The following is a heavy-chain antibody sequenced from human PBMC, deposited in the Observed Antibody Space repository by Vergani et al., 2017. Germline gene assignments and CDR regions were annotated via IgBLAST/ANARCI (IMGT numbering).Heavy chain of an antibody. Sequence: QVQLVESGGGVVQPGGSLRLSCAASGFTFSSYGMHWVRQAPGKGLEWVAFIRYDGSNKYYADSVKGRFTISRDNSKNTLYLQMNSLRAEDTAVYYCAKDRQDIVVVPAAMTYYYYGMDVWGQGTTVTVSS. CDR1: GFTFSSYG. J-gene: IGHJ6*02. CDR2: IRYDGSNK. V-gene: IGHV3-30*02. CDR3: AKDRQDIVVVPAAMTYYYYGMDV. D-gene: IGHD2-2*01.